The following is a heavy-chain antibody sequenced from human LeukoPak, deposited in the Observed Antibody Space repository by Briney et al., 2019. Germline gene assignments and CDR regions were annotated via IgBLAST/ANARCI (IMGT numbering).Heavy chain of an antibody. Sequence: PSETLSLIYSVSVGSFSGSYYWVWIRQPPGKGLEWIGSLYSGGRIYYNPSLMSRVTTSVDTSKNLFSLKLTSVTAADTAVYYCARAPWAYGNYVHAFDIWGQGTMVTVSS. J-gene: IGHJ3*02. CDR2: LYSGGRI. V-gene: IGHV4-39*07. CDR1: VGSFSGSYY. CDR3: ARAPWAYGNYVHAFDI. D-gene: IGHD4-11*01.